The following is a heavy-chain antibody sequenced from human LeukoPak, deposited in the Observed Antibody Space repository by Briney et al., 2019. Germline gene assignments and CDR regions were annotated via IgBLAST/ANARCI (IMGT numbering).Heavy chain of an antibody. CDR3: ARGPWTSGYSSSWYGYYFDY. CDR2: IYYSGST. CDR1: GGSISSGGYY. V-gene: IGHV4-31*03. J-gene: IGHJ4*02. Sequence: SSQTLSLTCTVSGGSISSGGYYWSWIRQHPGKGLEWIGYIYYSGSTYYNPSLKSRVTISVDTSKNQFSLKLSSVTAADTAVYYCARGPWTSGYSSSWYGYYFDYWGQGTLVTVSS. D-gene: IGHD6-13*01.